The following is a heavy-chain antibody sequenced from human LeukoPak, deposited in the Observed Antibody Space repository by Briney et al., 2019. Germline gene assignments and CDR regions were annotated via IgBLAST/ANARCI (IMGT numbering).Heavy chain of an antibody. Sequence: ASVKVSCKTFGYPFSSCGINWVRQAPGQGLEWMGGIIPIFGTANYAQKFQGRVTITADKSTSTAYMELSSLRSEDTAVYYCARDAVGATYFDYWGQGTLVTVSS. V-gene: IGHV1-69*06. J-gene: IGHJ4*02. CDR2: IIPIFGTA. CDR1: GYPFSSCG. CDR3: ARDAVGATYFDY. D-gene: IGHD1-26*01.